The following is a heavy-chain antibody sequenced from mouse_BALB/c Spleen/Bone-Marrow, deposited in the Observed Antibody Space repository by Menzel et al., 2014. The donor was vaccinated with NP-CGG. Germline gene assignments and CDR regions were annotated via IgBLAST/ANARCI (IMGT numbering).Heavy chain of an antibody. CDR2: ISSGGSYT. D-gene: IGHD2-10*01. CDR3: AREGGAYYGNYWFAY. Sequence: DVQLVESGGDLVKPGGSLKLSCAASGFTFSSYGMSWVRQTPDKRLEWVATISSGGSYTYYPDSVKGRFTISRDNAKKTLYLQMSSLKSEDTAMYYCAREGGAYYGNYWFAYWGQGTLVTVSA. V-gene: IGHV5-6*01. CDR1: GFTFSSYG. J-gene: IGHJ3*01.